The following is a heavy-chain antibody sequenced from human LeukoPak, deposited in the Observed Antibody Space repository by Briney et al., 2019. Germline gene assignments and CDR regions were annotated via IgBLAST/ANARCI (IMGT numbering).Heavy chain of an antibody. D-gene: IGHD3-10*01. CDR1: GFTFRNYG. Sequence: GGSLRLSCATFGFTFRNYGMAWVRQAPGKGLEWVSSIHSTDDKTYYAESVKGRFTISRDNSKNTLYLQMNSLRPEDTAVYYCAKDRIFELWFGESSPYYFDSWGQGTLVTVSS. CDR2: IHSTDDKT. CDR3: AKDRIFELWFGESSPYYFDS. J-gene: IGHJ4*02. V-gene: IGHV3-23*01.